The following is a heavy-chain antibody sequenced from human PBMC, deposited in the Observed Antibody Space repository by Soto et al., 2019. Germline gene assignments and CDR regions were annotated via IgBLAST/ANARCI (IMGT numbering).Heavy chain of an antibody. V-gene: IGHV3-53*01. CDR3: ARSPRYTFFDY. Sequence: PGGSLRLSCAASGFTVSSYYMSWVRQAPGKGLEWVSVIYSGGSTYYADSVKGRFTISRDNSKNTLYLQVNSLRAEDTAVYYCARSPRYTFFDYWGQGTLVTVSS. J-gene: IGHJ4*02. D-gene: IGHD1-1*01. CDR2: IYSGGST. CDR1: GFTVSSYY.